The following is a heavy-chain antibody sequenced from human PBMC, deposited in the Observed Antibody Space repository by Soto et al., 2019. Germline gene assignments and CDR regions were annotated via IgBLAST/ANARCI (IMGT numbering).Heavy chain of an antibody. Sequence: PGGSLRLSCAASGFTFSSYSMNWVRQAPGKGLEWVSSISSSSSYIYYADSVKGRFTISRDNAKNSLYLQMNSLRAEDTAVYYCASLIQLLDYYYYYGMDVWGQGTTVTVSS. CDR1: GFTFSSYS. CDR2: ISSSSSYI. J-gene: IGHJ6*02. CDR3: ASLIQLLDYYYYYGMDV. V-gene: IGHV3-21*01. D-gene: IGHD5-18*01.